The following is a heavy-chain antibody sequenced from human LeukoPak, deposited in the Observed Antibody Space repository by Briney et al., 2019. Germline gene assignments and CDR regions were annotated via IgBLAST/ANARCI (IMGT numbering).Heavy chain of an antibody. J-gene: IGHJ6*02. D-gene: IGHD5-12*01. CDR2: MNNGPGAT. CDR3: AKAHYDLLDV. V-gene: IGHV3-23*01. CDR1: GFSFSTSP. Sequence: GGSLRLSCAASGFSFSTSPMSWVRQPPGKGLEWVSAMNNGPGATFYRDSVRGRFTISRDDSKSTLYLQMNSLRAEDTGTYYCAKAHYDLLDVWGQGTTVTVSS.